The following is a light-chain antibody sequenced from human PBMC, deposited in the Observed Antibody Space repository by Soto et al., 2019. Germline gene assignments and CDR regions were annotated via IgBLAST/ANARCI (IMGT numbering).Light chain of an antibody. CDR2: GNS. J-gene: IGLJ1*01. CDR3: QSYDSSLSGYV. CDR1: SSNIGAGYD. Sequence: QSVLTQPPSVSGAPGQRVTISCTGSSSNIGAGYDVHWYQQLPGTAPKLLIYGNSNRPSGVPDRFSGSKSGTSASLDITGLQTEDEATYSCQSYDSSLSGYVFGTGTKVTVL. V-gene: IGLV1-40*01.